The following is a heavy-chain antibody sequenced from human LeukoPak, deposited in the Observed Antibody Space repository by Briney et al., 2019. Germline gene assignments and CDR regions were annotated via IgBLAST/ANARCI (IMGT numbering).Heavy chain of an antibody. CDR3: ATGRYCSSTSCYHDAFDI. CDR1: GYTLTELA. J-gene: IGHJ3*02. V-gene: IGHV1-24*01. Sequence: ASVKVSCKVSGYTLTELAMHWVRQAPGKGLEWMGGFDPEDGETIYAQKFQGRVTMTEDTSTDTAYMELSSLRSEDTAVYYCATGRYCSSTSCYHDAFDIWGQGTMVTVSS. D-gene: IGHD2-2*01. CDR2: FDPEDGET.